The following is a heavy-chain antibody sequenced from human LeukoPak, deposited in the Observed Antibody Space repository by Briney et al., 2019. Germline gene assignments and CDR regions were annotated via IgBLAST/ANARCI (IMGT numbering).Heavy chain of an antibody. J-gene: IGHJ1*01. V-gene: IGHV4-34*01. CDR3: ARVGYCSGGSCGYFQH. CDR1: GFTFSSYA. Sequence: TGGSLRLSCAASGFTFSSYAMSWIRQPPGKGLEWIGEINHSGSTNYNPSLKSRVTISVDTSKNQFSLKLSSVTAADTAVYYCARVGYCSGGSCGYFQHWGQGALVTVSS. D-gene: IGHD2-15*01. CDR2: INHSGST.